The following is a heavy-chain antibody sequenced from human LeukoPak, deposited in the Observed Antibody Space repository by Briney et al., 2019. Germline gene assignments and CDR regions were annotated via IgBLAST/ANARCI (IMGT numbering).Heavy chain of an antibody. Sequence: GGSLGLSCAASGFTFSSYAMHWVRQAPGKGLEWVAVISYDGSNKYYADSVKGRFTISRDNSKNTLYLQMNSLRAEDTAVYYCARSSGGPGTRVCFDYWGQGTLVTVSS. CDR2: ISYDGSNK. D-gene: IGHD6-19*01. CDR1: GFTFSSYA. J-gene: IGHJ4*02. CDR3: ARSSGGPGTRVCFDY. V-gene: IGHV3-30*04.